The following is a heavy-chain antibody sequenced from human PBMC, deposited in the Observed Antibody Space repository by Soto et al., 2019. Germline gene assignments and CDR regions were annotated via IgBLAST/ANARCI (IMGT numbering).Heavy chain of an antibody. CDR2: IIPIFGTA. CDR1: GGTFSSYA. CDR3: ARSRYCSSTSCYARSTHYFDY. V-gene: IGHV1-69*01. Sequence: QVQLVQSGAEVKKPGSSVKVSCKASGGTFSSYAISWVRQAPGQGLEWMGGIIPIFGTANYAQKFQGRVTLTADDSTSTAYMELSSLRSENTAVYYCARSRYCSSTSCYARSTHYFDYWGQGTLVTVSS. D-gene: IGHD2-2*01. J-gene: IGHJ4*02.